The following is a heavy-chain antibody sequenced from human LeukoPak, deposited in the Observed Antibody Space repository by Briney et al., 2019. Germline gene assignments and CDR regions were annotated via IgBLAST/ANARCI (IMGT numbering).Heavy chain of an antibody. J-gene: IGHJ6*02. Sequence: GGSLRLSCAASGFTFSSYWMHWVRQAPGKGLVWVSRINSDGSSTSYADSVKGRFTISRDNAKNTLYLQMNSLRAEDTAVYYCARPEIVVVPAAIKSYYYGMDVWGQGTTVTVSS. CDR2: INSDGSST. CDR3: ARPEIVVVPAAIKSYYYGMDV. CDR1: GFTFSSYW. D-gene: IGHD2-2*02. V-gene: IGHV3-74*01.